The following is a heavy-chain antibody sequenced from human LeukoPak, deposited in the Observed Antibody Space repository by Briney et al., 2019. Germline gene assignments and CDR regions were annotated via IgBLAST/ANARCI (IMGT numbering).Heavy chain of an antibody. CDR2: ISGSNGST. D-gene: IGHD6-6*01. J-gene: IGHJ4*02. CDR1: GFTFSSYA. CDR3: ARDPEYSSSSESYDY. Sequence: GGSLRLSCAASGFTFSSYAMTWVRQAPGKGLEWVSSISGSNGSTYYADSVKGRFTISRDNSKNTLYLQMNSLRAEDTAVYYCARDPEYSSSSESYDYWGQGTLVTVSS. V-gene: IGHV3-23*01.